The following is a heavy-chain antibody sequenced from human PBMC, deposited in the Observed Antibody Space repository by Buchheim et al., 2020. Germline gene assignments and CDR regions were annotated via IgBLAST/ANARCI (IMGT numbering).Heavy chain of an antibody. CDR3: AKASGPSIYNGLDV. CDR1: GFTFSSYD. Sequence: EVQLVEFGGGLVQPGGSLRLSCAASGFTFSSYDMSWVRQAPGKGLEWVSGISGSGGTTYYAGSVKGRFTISRDSSKNTLYLQMNSLRAEDTAVYHCAKASGPSIYNGLDVWGQGTT. D-gene: IGHD6-6*01. CDR2: ISGSGGTT. J-gene: IGHJ6*02. V-gene: IGHV3-23*04.